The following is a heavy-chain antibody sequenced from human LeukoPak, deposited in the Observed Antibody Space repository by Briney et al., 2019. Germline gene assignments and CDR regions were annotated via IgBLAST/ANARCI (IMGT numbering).Heavy chain of an antibody. CDR2: INPSGGST. V-gene: IGHV1-46*01. CDR1: GYTFTSYY. J-gene: IGHJ3*02. D-gene: IGHD2-2*01. CDR3: ARAPLYQLLSSNMAFDI. Sequence: ASVKVSCKASGYTFTSYYMHWVRQAPGQGLEWMGIINPSGGSTSYAQKFQGRVTMTRDTSTSTVYMELSCLRSEDTAVYYCARAPLYQLLSSNMAFDIWGQGTMVTVSS.